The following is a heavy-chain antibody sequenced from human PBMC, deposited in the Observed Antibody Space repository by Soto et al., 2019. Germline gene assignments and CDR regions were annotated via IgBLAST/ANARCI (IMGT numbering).Heavy chain of an antibody. CDR2: IYYSGST. V-gene: IGHV4-39*01. CDR3: ARLRWDDYGDPTDY. D-gene: IGHD4-17*01. J-gene: IGHJ4*02. CDR1: GGSISSSSYY. Sequence: QLQLQESGPGLVKPSETLSLTCTVSGGSISSSSYYWGWIRQPPGKGLEWIGSIYYSGSTYYNPSLKSRVTISVDTSKNQFSLKLSSVTAADTAVYYCARLRWDDYGDPTDYWGQGTLVTVSS.